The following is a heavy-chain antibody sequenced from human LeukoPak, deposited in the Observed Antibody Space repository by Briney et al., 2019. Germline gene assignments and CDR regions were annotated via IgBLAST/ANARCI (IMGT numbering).Heavy chain of an antibody. CDR3: AKDRRGSGWYYFDY. Sequence: GGSLRLSCAASGFTFRSYWMSWVRQAPGKGLEWVANIKQDGSEKYYVDSVKGRFTISRDNSKNTLYLQMNSLRAEDTAVYYCAKDRRGSGWYYFDYWGQGTLVTVSS. CDR2: IKQDGSEK. V-gene: IGHV3-7*01. D-gene: IGHD6-19*01. J-gene: IGHJ4*02. CDR1: GFTFRSYW.